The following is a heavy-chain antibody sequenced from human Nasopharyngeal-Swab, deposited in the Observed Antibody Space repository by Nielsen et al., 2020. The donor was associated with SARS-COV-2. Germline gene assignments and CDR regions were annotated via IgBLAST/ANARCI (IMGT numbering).Heavy chain of an antibody. D-gene: IGHD6-13*01. CDR3: ARPLSRDSTWTTEANWFDP. J-gene: IGHJ5*02. CDR2: ITGNGDTT. CDR1: GASLSSGGYY. V-gene: IGHV3-23*01. Sequence: ETLSLTCTVSGASLSSGGYYWSWLRQAPGKGLEWVSTITGNGDTTYYADSVKGRFTISRDNSENTVYLQMNSLRAEDTALYHCARPLSRDSTWTTEANWFDPWGQGTLVTVSS.